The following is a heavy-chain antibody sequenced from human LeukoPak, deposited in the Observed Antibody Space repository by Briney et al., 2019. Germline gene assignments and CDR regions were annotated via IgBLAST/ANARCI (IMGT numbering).Heavy chain of an antibody. D-gene: IGHD1-1*01. Sequence: ATEKISCKVSGYTFTDYYMHWVQQAPGKGLEWMGLVDPEDGETIYAEKFQGRVTITADTSTDTAYMELSSLRSEDTAVYYCATLELERRSDIDYWGQGTLVTVSS. CDR1: GYTFTDYY. J-gene: IGHJ4*01. V-gene: IGHV1-69-2*01. CDR2: VDPEDGET. CDR3: ATLELERRSDIDY.